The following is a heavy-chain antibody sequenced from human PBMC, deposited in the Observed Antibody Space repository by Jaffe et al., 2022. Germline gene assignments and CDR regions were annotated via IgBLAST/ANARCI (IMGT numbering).Heavy chain of an antibody. CDR2: ISWNSGSI. CDR3: AKGIYSNLPRPYFDY. D-gene: IGHD4-4*01. J-gene: IGHJ4*02. Sequence: EVQLVESGGGLVQPGRSLRLSCAASGFTFDDYAMHWVRQAPGKGLEWVSGISWNSGSIGYEDSVKGRFTISRDNAKNSLYLQMNSLRAEDTALYYCAKGIYSNLPRPYFDYWGQGTLVTVSS. CDR1: GFTFDDYA. V-gene: IGHV3-9*01.